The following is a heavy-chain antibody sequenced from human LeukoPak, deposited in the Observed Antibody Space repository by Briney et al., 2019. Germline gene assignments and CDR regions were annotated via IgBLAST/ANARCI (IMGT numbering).Heavy chain of an antibody. Sequence: GGSLRLSCAASGFTFSNAWMSWVRQAPGKGLEWVGRIKSKTDGGTTDYAAPVKGRFTISRNDSKNTLYLQMNSLKTEDTAVYYCRNNDYSDYPFDYWGQGTLVTVSS. CDR2: IKSKTDGGTT. J-gene: IGHJ4*02. V-gene: IGHV3-15*01. D-gene: IGHD4-11*01. CDR1: GFTFSNAW. CDR3: RNNDYSDYPFDY.